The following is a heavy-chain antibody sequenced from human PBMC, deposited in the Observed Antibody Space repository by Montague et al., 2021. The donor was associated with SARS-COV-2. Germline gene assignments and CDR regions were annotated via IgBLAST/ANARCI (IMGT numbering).Heavy chain of an antibody. J-gene: IGHJ4*02. CDR1: GFTFSQHA. CDR2: ISIYGDKT. V-gene: IGHV3-23*01. CDR3: ANEEVPNDY. Sequence: SLRLSCAASGFTFSQHAMSWVRQAPGKGLEWVSVISIYGDKTYYADSVKGRFTISRDNSRNTVYLQMNSLRADDTATYYCANEEVPNDYWGRGTLVTVSS.